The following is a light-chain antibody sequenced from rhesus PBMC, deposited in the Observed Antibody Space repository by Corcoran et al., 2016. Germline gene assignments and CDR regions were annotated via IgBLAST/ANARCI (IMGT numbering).Light chain of an antibody. V-gene: IGKV1-21*01. J-gene: IGKJ4*01. CDR2: KAS. Sequence: DIQMTQSPSSLSASVGDKVTITCRASQGISSWLAWSQQKPGKAPKLLIYKASKLQIGDPSRFSGSGSGTEFTLTISSLQPEDFAAYYCQRYNGAPPTFGGGTKVEIK. CDR3: QRYNGAPPT. CDR1: QGISSW.